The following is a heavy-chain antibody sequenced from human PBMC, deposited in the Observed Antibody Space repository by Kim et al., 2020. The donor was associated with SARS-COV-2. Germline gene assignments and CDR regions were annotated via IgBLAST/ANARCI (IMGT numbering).Heavy chain of an antibody. Sequence: GGSLRLSCAASRFTFTNYAMSWVRQAPGKGLEWVSTISRDTYDTFYADSVRGRFTISRDNSRNSLSLQMNSLRAEDTAIYYCAKDRGDRLVSHHFGYWGQGALVTVSS. CDR2: ISRDTYDT. V-gene: IGHV3-23*01. CDR1: RFTFTNYA. J-gene: IGHJ4*02. CDR3: AKDRGDRLVSHHFGY.